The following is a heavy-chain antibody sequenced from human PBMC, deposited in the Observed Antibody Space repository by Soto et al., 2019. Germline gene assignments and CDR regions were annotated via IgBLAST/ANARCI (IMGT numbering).Heavy chain of an antibody. CDR1: GGSISSYY. CDR3: ARDSVGGYSGYDHYYYYYGMDV. J-gene: IGHJ6*02. CDR2: IYYSGST. Sequence: SETLSLTCTVSGGSISSYYWSWIRQPPGKGLEWIGYIYYSGSTNYNPSLKSRVTISVDTSKNQFSLKLGSVTAADTAVYYCARDSVGGYSGYDHYYYYYGMDVWGQGTTVTAP. V-gene: IGHV4-59*01. D-gene: IGHD5-12*01.